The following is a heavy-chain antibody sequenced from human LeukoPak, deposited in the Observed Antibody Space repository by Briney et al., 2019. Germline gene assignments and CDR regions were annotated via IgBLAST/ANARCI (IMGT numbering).Heavy chain of an antibody. CDR2: INQDGSAK. CDR3: ARDSGYNAFDY. CDR1: GFLFSNSW. V-gene: IGHV3-7*05. Sequence: GSLRLSCADSGFLFSNSWMAWVRQAPGRGLEWLANINQDGSAKTCVDSVKGRFTISRDNAKNSLYLQMNSLRAEDTTMYYCARDSGYNAFDYWGQGTLVTVSS. D-gene: IGHD5-12*01. J-gene: IGHJ4*02.